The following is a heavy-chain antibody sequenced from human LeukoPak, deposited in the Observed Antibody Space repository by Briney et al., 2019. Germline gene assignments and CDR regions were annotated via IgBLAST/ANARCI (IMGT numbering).Heavy chain of an antibody. J-gene: IGHJ5*02. D-gene: IGHD2-2*02. CDR3: ARAIPYNWFDP. CDR1: GGSISSYY. V-gene: IGHV4-59*01. CDR2: IYYSGST. Sequence: PSETLSLTCTVSGGSISSYYWSWIRQPPGKGLEWIGYIYYSGSTNYNPSLKSRVPISVDTSKNQFPLKLSSVTAADTAVYYCARAIPYNWFDPWGQGTLVTVSS.